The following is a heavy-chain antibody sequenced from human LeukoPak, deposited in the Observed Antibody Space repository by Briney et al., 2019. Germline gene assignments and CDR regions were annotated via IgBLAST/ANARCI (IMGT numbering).Heavy chain of an antibody. V-gene: IGHV3-30*02. CDR3: AKDRGSELDP. J-gene: IGHJ5*02. D-gene: IGHD6-25*01. CDR2: IRYNGSNK. CDR1: GFTFSIYG. Sequence: PGGSLRLSCAASGFTFSIYGMHWVRQAPGKGLEWVAFIRYNGSNKYYTDSVKGRFTISRDNSKNTLYLQMNSLRAEDTAVYYCAKDRGSELDPWGQGTLVTVSS.